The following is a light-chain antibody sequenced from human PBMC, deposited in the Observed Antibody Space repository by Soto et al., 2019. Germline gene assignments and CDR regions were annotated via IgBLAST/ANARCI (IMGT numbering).Light chain of an antibody. CDR2: GAL. V-gene: IGKV3-20*01. CDR1: QLVVTSY. CDR3: QQYNNWPRT. J-gene: IGKJ1*01. Sequence: EIVLTQSPGTLSLSPGERATLSCRASQLVVTSYLHWYQHKPGQAPRLLISGALTRATGIPDRFSGSGSGTDFTLTISRLEPEDCAVYYCQQYNNWPRTFGQGTKVDFK.